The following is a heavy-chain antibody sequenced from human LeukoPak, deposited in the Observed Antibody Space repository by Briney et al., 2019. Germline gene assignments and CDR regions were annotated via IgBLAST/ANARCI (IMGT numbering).Heavy chain of an antibody. CDR1: GFTFSGYE. V-gene: IGHV3-48*03. Sequence: GGSLRLSCAASGFTFSGYEMNWVRQAPGKGLEWLSYINTSGGTIYYADSVKGRFTIPRDNAERSVYLQMNSLRAEDTGIYYCARHGRGFCADSYYGMNVWGQGTTVTVSS. CDR3: ARHGRGFCADSYYGMNV. D-gene: IGHD2/OR15-2a*01. J-gene: IGHJ6*02. CDR2: INTSGGTI.